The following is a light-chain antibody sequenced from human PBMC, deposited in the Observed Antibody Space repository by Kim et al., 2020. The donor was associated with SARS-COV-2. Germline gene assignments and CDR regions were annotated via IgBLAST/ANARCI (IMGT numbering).Light chain of an antibody. Sequence: ASVGDRVTITCRASQDIRNDLGWYQQNPGRAPKRLIYGASSLQSGVPSRFSGSGSGTEFTLTISSLQPEDFATYFCLQHNTYPIPFVQGTRLEIK. V-gene: IGKV1-17*01. CDR1: QDIRND. CDR2: GAS. CDR3: LQHNTYPIP. J-gene: IGKJ5*01.